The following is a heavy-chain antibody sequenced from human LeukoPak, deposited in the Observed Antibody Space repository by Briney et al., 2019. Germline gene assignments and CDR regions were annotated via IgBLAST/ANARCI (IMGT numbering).Heavy chain of an antibody. V-gene: IGHV3-23*01. D-gene: IGHD1-26*01. Sequence: PGGSLRLSCAASGFTFSSYAMSWVRQAPGKGLEWVSAISGSGGYTYYADSVKGRFTISRDNSKNKLYLQMNSLRAEDTAVYYCAKDWGWLVGATGEGAFDIWGQGTMVTVSS. CDR2: ISGSGGYT. J-gene: IGHJ3*02. CDR3: AKDWGWLVGATGEGAFDI. CDR1: GFTFSSYA.